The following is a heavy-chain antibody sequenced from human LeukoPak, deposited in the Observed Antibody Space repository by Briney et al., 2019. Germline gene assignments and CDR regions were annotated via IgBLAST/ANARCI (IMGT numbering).Heavy chain of an antibody. Sequence: GGSLRLSCAASGFTFSDYYMSWIRQAPGKGLEWVSYISSSGSTIYYADSVKGRFTISRDNAKNSLYLQMNSLRSEDTAVYYCARVRNYYDSSGYFLDYWGQGTLVTVSS. CDR1: GFTFSDYY. CDR2: ISSSGSTI. J-gene: IGHJ4*02. V-gene: IGHV3-11*01. D-gene: IGHD3-22*01. CDR3: ARVRNYYDSSGYFLDY.